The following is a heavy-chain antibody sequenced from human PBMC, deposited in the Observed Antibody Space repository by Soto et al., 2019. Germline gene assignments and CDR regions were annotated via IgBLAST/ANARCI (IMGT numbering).Heavy chain of an antibody. D-gene: IGHD4-17*01. CDR2: ISWNSGSI. CDR3: AKGGVTTVTTFDY. Sequence: EVQLVESGGGLVQPGRSLRLSCAASGFTFDDYAMHWVRQAPGKGLEWVSGISWNSGSIGYADSVKGRFTISRDNAKNSLYLQINSLRAEDTALYYCAKGGVTTVTTFDYWGQGTLVTVSS. CDR1: GFTFDDYA. V-gene: IGHV3-9*01. J-gene: IGHJ4*02.